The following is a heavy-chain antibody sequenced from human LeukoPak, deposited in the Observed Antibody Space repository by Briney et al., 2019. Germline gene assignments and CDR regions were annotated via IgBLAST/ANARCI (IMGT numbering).Heavy chain of an antibody. V-gene: IGHV1-46*01. CDR3: ARDSHDSSGYLRGSFDY. CDR1: GYTFTSYY. J-gene: IGHJ4*02. Sequence: ASVKVSCKASGYTFTSYYMHWVRQAPGQGLEWMGIINPSGGSTSYAQKFQGGVTMTRDMSTSTVYMELSSLRSEDTAVYYCARDSHDSSGYLRGSFDYWGQGTLVTVSS. CDR2: INPSGGST. D-gene: IGHD3-22*01.